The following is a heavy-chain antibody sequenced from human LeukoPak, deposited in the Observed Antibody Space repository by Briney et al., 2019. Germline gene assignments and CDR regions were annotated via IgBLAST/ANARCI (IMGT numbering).Heavy chain of an antibody. CDR3: ARGFCSGGTCYRTFFDQ. CDR1: GGSISSYF. V-gene: IGHV4-59*01. D-gene: IGHD2-15*01. CDR2: ISYSGST. Sequence: SETLSLICTVSGGSISSYFWNWIRQPPGKGREWMGYISYSGSTNYNSTLTSRVTMSVDTSKNQFSLKLSSVTAADTAVYYCARGFCSGGTCYRTFFDQWGQGTLVSVSS. J-gene: IGHJ4*02.